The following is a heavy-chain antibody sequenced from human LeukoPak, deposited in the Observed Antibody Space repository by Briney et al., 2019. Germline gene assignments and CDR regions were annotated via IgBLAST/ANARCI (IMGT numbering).Heavy chain of an antibody. CDR2: IIPILGIA. CDR1: GGTFSSYA. D-gene: IGHD2-15*01. Sequence: SVKVSCKASGGTFSSYAISWVRQAPGQGLEWMGRIIPILGIANYTQKFQGRVTITADKSTSTAYMELSSLRSEDTAVYYCARGYCSGGSCYSFDYWGQGTLVTVSS. CDR3: ARGYCSGGSCYSFDY. J-gene: IGHJ4*02. V-gene: IGHV1-69*04.